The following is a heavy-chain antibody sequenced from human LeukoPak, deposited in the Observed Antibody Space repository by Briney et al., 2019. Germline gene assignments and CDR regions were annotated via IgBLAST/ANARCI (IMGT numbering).Heavy chain of an antibody. CDR3: ARALSRYQLLLFVL. J-gene: IGHJ2*01. Sequence: SETLSLTCTVSGGSISNYYWSWIRQPPGKGLEWIGSIYYSGSTNYNPSLKSRVSKSVNNDKNQFSLNLTSVTAADTAVYYCARALSRYQLLLFVLWGRGTLVTVSS. V-gene: IGHV4-59*01. D-gene: IGHD2-2*01. CDR1: GGSISNYY. CDR2: IYYSGST.